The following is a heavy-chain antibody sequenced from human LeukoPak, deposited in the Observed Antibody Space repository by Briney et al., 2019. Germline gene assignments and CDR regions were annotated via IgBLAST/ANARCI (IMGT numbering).Heavy chain of an antibody. V-gene: IGHV3-9*03. CDR2: ISWNSGSI. CDR1: GFTFDDYA. J-gene: IGHJ6*03. CDR3: ARDSLPSLEFPWGYMDV. D-gene: IGHD3-3*01. Sequence: PGRSLRLSCAASGFTFDDYAMHWVRQAPGKGLEWVSGISWNSGSIGYADSVKGRFTISRDNAKNSLYLQMNSLRAEDMAVYYCARDSLPSLEFPWGYMDVWGKGTTVTVSS.